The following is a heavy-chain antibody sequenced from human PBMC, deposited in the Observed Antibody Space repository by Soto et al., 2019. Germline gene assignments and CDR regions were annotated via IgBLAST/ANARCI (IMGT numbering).Heavy chain of an antibody. CDR3: ARWGSEWLLAGGFDY. CDR2: ISSSGSTI. J-gene: IGHJ4*02. CDR1: GFTFSSYE. Sequence: EVQLVESGGGLVQPGGSLRLSCAASGFTFSSYEMNWVRQAPGKGLEWVSYISSSGSTIYYADSVKGRFTISRDNAKNSLYLQMNSLRAEDTAVYYCARWGSEWLLAGGFDYWGQGTLVTVSS. V-gene: IGHV3-48*03. D-gene: IGHD3-3*01.